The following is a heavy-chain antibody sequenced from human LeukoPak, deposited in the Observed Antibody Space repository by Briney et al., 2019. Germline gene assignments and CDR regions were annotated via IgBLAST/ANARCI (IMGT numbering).Heavy chain of an antibody. CDR3: ARVATPVFDP. CDR2: IYYSGST. J-gene: IGHJ5*02. CDR1: GGSISSGGYY. Sequence: SQTLSLTCTVSGGSISSGGYYWSWIRQHPGKGLEWIGYIYYSGSTYYNPSLKSRVTISVDTSKNQFSLKLSSATAADTAVYYCARVATPVFDPWGQGTLVTVSS. V-gene: IGHV4-31*03. D-gene: IGHD2-15*01.